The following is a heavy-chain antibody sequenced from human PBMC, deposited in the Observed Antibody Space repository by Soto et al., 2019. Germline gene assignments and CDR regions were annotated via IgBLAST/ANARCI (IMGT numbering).Heavy chain of an antibody. V-gene: IGHV3-11*01. D-gene: IGHD6-19*01. CDR2: VSSSGTTI. Sequence: PGGSLRLSCAASGFTFSDYSMTWIRQAPGKGLEWVSYVSSSGTTIYYADSVKGRFTLSRDNAKNSLYLQMNSLRAEDTAVYYCARYSGWYSYNWFDPWGQGTLVTVSS. CDR3: ARYSGWYSYNWFDP. CDR1: GFTFSDYS. J-gene: IGHJ5*02.